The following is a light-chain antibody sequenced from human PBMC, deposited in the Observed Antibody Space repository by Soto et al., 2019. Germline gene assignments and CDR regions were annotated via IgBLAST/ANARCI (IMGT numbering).Light chain of an antibody. J-gene: IGKJ4*01. CDR1: QSVSGY. V-gene: IGKV3-11*01. CDR3: QQRSNWPST. CDR2: DAS. Sequence: EIVLTQSPATLSLSPGNRATLSCRASQSVSGYLAWYQQKPGQAPRLLIYDASNRATGIPARFSGSGSGTDVTLSIARLEPEDFAVYYCQQRSNWPSTFGGGTKVEI.